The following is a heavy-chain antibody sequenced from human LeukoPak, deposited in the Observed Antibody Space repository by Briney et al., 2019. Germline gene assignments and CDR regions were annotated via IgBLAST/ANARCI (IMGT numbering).Heavy chain of an antibody. CDR1: GFTFSTYS. V-gene: IGHV3-21*01. J-gene: IGHJ6*03. CDR3: ARNGGPNYYYYYLDV. Sequence: GGSLRLSCAASGFTFSTYSMNWVRQAPGKGLGWVSSITSSSSYIYYSDSVKGRFTISRDNAKSSLYLQMNSLRADDTAVYYCARNGGPNYYYYYLDVWGKGTTVTVSS. CDR2: ITSSSSYI.